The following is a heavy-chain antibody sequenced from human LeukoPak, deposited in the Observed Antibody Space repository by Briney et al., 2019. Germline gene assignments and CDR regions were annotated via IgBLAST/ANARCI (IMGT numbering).Heavy chain of an antibody. CDR3: ARGGLAWNSGSYFDY. CDR2: INPDGGST. J-gene: IGHJ4*02. Sequence: ASVNVSCKASGYTFTSYYMHWVRQAPGQGLEWMGIINPDGGSTSYAQEFQGRVTMPRDTSTSTVYMELSSLRSEDTAVYYCARGGLAWNSGSYFDYWGQGTLVTVSS. D-gene: IGHD1-26*01. V-gene: IGHV1-46*01. CDR1: GYTFTSYY.